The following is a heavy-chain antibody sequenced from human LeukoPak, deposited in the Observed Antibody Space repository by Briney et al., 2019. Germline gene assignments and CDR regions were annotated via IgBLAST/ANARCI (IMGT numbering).Heavy chain of an antibody. J-gene: IGHJ6*03. Sequence: PGGFLRLSCTASGSTFSSSAITWVRQAPGKGLEWVSGISGSGSGTYYADFVKGRFTISRDNSKNTMYLEMNSLRAEDTAVYYCAKMNGYMDVWGKGTTVTVSS. CDR2: ISGSGSGT. D-gene: IGHD1-1*01. CDR3: AKMNGYMDV. CDR1: GSTFSSSA. V-gene: IGHV3-23*01.